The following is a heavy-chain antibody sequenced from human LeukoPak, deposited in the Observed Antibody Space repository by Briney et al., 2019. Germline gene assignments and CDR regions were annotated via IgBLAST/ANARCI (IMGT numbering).Heavy chain of an antibody. Sequence: GGSLRLSCEASGFTFSSYGMHWVRQTPGKGLEWVAVIWSDGSNKYYADSVKGRFTISRDNSKNTLYLQMNSLRAEDTAVYYCVRGSGSCSGGFDYWGQGALVTVSS. V-gene: IGHV3-33*01. J-gene: IGHJ4*02. CDR3: VRGSGSCSGGFDY. CDR2: IWSDGSNK. D-gene: IGHD1-26*01. CDR1: GFTFSSYG.